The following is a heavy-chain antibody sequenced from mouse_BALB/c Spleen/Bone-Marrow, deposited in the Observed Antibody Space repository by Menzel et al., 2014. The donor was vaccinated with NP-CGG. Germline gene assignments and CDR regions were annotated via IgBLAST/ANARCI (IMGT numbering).Heavy chain of an antibody. CDR1: GYSITSGYY. V-gene: IGHV3-6*02. J-gene: IGHJ2*01. CDR2: ISYDGSK. D-gene: IGHD2-10*02. CDR3: ARYGSFDY. Sequence: EVKLVESGPGLVKPSQSLFLTRSVTGYSITSGYYWNWIRQFPGNKLEWMGYISYDGSKNYNPSLKNRISITRDTSKNQFFLKLNSVTTEDTATYYCARYGSFDYWGQGTTLTVSS.